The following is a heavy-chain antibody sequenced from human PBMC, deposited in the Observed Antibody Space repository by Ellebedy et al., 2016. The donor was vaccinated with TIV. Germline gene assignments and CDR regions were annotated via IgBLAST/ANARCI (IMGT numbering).Heavy chain of an antibody. V-gene: IGHV4-59*01. CDR1: GGSINNYY. CDR3: ARDLGRYGMDV. Sequence: MPLETLSLTCSVSGGSINNYYWTWIRQPPGQGLEWIGDIHHSGNSHIHPSLKSRVTLSVDTSKNQFSLDMTSVTAADTATYYCARDLGRYGMDVWGQGTTVTVSS. CDR2: IHHSGNS. J-gene: IGHJ6*02.